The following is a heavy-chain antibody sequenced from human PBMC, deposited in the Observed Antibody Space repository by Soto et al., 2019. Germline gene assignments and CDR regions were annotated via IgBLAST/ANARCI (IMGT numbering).Heavy chain of an antibody. D-gene: IGHD1-26*01. Sequence: EVQLVESGGGLVKPGGSLRLSCAASGFTFSSYSMNWVRQAPGKGLEWVSSISSSSSYIYYADSVKGRFTISRDNAKNSLYLQMNSLRAEDTAVYYCAREYPGWGYMDVCGKGTTVTVSS. CDR2: ISSSSSYI. V-gene: IGHV3-21*01. J-gene: IGHJ6*03. CDR1: GFTFSSYS. CDR3: AREYPGWGYMDV.